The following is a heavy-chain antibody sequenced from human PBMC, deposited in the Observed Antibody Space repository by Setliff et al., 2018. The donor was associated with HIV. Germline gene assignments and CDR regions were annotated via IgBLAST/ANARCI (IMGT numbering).Heavy chain of an antibody. V-gene: IGHV1-46*02. CDR1: GYDFDFYY. CDR2: INPTAGST. CDR3: ASHAKTVDNGLLDH. D-gene: IGHD6-19*01. Sequence: ASVKVSCKSSGYDFDFYYVHWVRQAPGQGFEWMGVINPTAGSTTYAQRFWGRVTMTRDTSMRTVDMELSSLRSEDTAVYYCASHAKTVDNGLLDHWGQGTQVTVSS. J-gene: IGHJ4*02.